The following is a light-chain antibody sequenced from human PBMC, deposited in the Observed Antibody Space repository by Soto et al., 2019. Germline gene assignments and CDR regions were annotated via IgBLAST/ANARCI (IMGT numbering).Light chain of an antibody. CDR2: RNN. CDR1: SSKIGSNY. V-gene: IGLV1-47*01. Sequence: QSVLTQPPSASRTPGQRVTITCSGSSSKIGSNYVYWYQQLPGTAPKLLIYRNNQRRSGVPDRFSGSKSGTSASLAISGLRSEDETDYYCAAWDDSLSGRYVFGTGTKVTVL. CDR3: AAWDDSLSGRYV. J-gene: IGLJ1*01.